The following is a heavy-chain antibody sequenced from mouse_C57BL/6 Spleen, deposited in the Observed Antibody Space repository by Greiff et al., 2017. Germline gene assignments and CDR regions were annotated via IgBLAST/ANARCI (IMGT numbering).Heavy chain of an antibody. CDR2: ISSGSSTI. Sequence: EVKLMESGGGLVKPGGSLKLSCAASGFTFSDYGMHWVRQAPETGLEWVAYISSGSSTIYYADTVKGRFPISRDNAKNTLFLQMTSLRSEDTAMYYCARLYYGSSYGDYWGQGTSVTVSS. J-gene: IGHJ4*01. CDR3: ARLYYGSSYGDY. V-gene: IGHV5-17*01. D-gene: IGHD1-1*01. CDR1: GFTFSDYG.